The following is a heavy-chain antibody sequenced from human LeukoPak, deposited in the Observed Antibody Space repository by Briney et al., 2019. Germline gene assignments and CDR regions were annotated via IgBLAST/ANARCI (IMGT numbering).Heavy chain of an antibody. Sequence: SETLSLTCTVSGGSISSYYWSWIRQLPGKGLEWIGYIYYSGSTNYNPSLKSRVTISLDTSKNQVSLKLTSVTAADTAVYYCATMVRGVSNWFDPWGQGTLVTVSS. CDR3: ATMVRGVSNWFDP. CDR1: GGSISSYY. V-gene: IGHV4-59*03. CDR2: IYYSGST. J-gene: IGHJ5*02. D-gene: IGHD3-10*01.